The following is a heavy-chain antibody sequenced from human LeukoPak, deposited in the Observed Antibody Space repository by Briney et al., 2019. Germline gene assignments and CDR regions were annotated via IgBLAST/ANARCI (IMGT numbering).Heavy chain of an antibody. CDR3: IRALSADAFDI. CDR2: INPNSGGT. Sequence: ASVKVSCKASGYIFNGYYLHWLRQAPGQGLEWMGWINPNSGGTKFAQKFQGRVTMTRDTSISTAHMELSRLRSDDTAVYYCIRALSADAFDIWGQGTMVTVS. J-gene: IGHJ3*02. V-gene: IGHV1-2*02. CDR1: GYIFNGYY. D-gene: IGHD6-25*01.